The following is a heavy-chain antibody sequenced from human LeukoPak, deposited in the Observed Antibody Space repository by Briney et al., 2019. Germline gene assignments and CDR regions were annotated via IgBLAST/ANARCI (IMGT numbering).Heavy chain of an antibody. J-gene: IGHJ4*02. V-gene: IGHV3-74*01. CDR3: ARVPLPYYYGSGSGGALDY. CDR1: GFTFSSYW. Sequence: GGSLRLSCAASGFTFSSYWMHWVRQAPGKGLVWVSRINTDGSTTSYADSVKGRFTISRDNAKNSLYLQMNSLRAEDTAVYYCARVPLPYYYGSGSGGALDYWGQGTLVTVSS. D-gene: IGHD3-10*01. CDR2: INTDGSTT.